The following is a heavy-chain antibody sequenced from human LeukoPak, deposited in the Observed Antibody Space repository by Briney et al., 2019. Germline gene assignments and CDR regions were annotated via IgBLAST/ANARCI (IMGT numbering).Heavy chain of an antibody. Sequence: GGSLRLSCAASGFTFSSYGMHWVRQAPGKGLEWVAVISYDGSNKYYADSVKGRFTISRDNSKNTLYLQMNSLRAEDTAVYYCANDVLLWFGYGMDVWGQGTTVTVSS. CDR1: GFTFSSYG. CDR3: ANDVLLWFGYGMDV. J-gene: IGHJ6*02. D-gene: IGHD3-10*01. V-gene: IGHV3-30*18. CDR2: ISYDGSNK.